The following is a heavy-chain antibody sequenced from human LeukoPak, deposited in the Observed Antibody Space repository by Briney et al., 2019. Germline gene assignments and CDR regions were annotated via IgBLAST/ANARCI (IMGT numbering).Heavy chain of an antibody. CDR3: ARDIAVAGVNWFDP. CDR2: IYTSGRT. D-gene: IGHD6-19*01. CDR1: GGSISSYY. J-gene: IGHJ5*02. Sequence: SETLSLTCTVSGGSISSYYWGRIRQPAGRGLECIGRIYTSGRTSYNPSLKGRVIMSVDTSKNQFSLKLSSVTAADTAVYYCARDIAVAGVNWFDPWGQGTLVTVSS. V-gene: IGHV4-4*07.